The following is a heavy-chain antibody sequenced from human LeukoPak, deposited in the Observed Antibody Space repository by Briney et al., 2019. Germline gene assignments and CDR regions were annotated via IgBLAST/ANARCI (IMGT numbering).Heavy chain of an antibody. CDR1: GFTFSNSA. J-gene: IGHJ4*01. V-gene: IGHV3-23*01. CDR2: LSGSGITT. Sequence: GGSLRLSCAASGFTFSNSAMSWVRQAPGKGLKWVSTLSGSGITTYYADSVKGRFTISRDNSKNTLYLQMNSLRAEDTAVYYCAKGIYSSGWSYFDYWGHGTLVTVSS. CDR3: AKGIYSSGWSYFDY. D-gene: IGHD6-19*01.